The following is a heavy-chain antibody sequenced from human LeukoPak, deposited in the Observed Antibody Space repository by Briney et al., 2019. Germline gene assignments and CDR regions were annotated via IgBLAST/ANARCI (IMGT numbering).Heavy chain of an antibody. CDR3: ASYGSSGGLDY. Sequence: ASVKVSCKASGYTFTSYYMHWVRQAPGQGLEWMGIINPSGGSTSYAQKFQGRVTMTRDTSTSTVYMELSSLRPEDTAVYYCASYGSSGGLDYWGQGTLVTVSS. J-gene: IGHJ4*02. V-gene: IGHV1-46*01. D-gene: IGHD2-15*01. CDR2: INPSGGST. CDR1: GYTFTSYY.